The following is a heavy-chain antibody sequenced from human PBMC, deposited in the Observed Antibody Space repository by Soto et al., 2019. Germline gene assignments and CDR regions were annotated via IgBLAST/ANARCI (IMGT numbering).Heavy chain of an antibody. D-gene: IGHD3-16*01. CDR3: ARAPPGDADFDY. CDR2: INPNGGRT. Sequence: QVQLVQSGAEQKKPGASVKVSCKASGYTLISQYMHWVRQAPGQGLEWMGLINPNGGRTDVAQRFRGRVAMTRDTSTSTVYMELTGLTSDDTAVYYCARAPPGDADFDYWGQGTLVTVSS. CDR1: GYTLISQY. V-gene: IGHV1-46*01. J-gene: IGHJ4*02.